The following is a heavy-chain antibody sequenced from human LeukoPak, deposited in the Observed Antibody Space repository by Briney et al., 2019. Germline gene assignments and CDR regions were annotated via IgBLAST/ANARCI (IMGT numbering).Heavy chain of an antibody. CDR3: ARVSDSSGYYYYFDY. D-gene: IGHD3-22*01. V-gene: IGHV4-30-2*01. Sequence: PSETLSLTCAVSGGSISSGSYSWSWIRQPPGKGLEWIGYIYHSGSTYYNPSLKSRVAISVDRSKNQFSLKLSSVTAADTAVYYCARVSDSSGYYYYFDYWGQGTLVTVSS. CDR2: IYHSGST. J-gene: IGHJ4*02. CDR1: GGSISSGSYS.